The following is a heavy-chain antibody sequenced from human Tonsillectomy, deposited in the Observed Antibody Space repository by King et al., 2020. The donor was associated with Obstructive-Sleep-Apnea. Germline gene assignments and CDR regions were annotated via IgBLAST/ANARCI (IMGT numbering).Heavy chain of an antibody. V-gene: IGHV2-5*02. CDR2: IYWDDVK. D-gene: IGHD3-16*01. CDR1: GFSLSTSGVG. J-gene: IGHJ4*02. CDR3: AHQGGRYYYFDY. Sequence: ITLKESGPTLVKPTQTLTLTCTFSGFSLSTSGVGVGWIRQPPGKALEWLALIYWDDVKHYSPSLETRLTITKDTSKDQVVLTMTNMDPVDTATYYCAHQGGRYYYFDYWGQGTLVTVSS.